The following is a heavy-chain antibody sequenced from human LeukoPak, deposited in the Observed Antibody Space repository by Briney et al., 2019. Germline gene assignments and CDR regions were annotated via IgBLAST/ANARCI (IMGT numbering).Heavy chain of an antibody. Sequence: GGSLRLSCVASGFTFSHYWMSWVRQAPGKGLEWVANIKEDGCIEDYVDSVKGRFTVSRDNAKNSLYLEMNSLRVEDTAVYYCVSQQVAPPWGQGTLVIVSS. D-gene: IGHD5-12*01. J-gene: IGHJ5*02. V-gene: IGHV3-7*01. CDR3: VSQQVAPP. CDR2: IKEDGCIE. CDR1: GFTFSHYW.